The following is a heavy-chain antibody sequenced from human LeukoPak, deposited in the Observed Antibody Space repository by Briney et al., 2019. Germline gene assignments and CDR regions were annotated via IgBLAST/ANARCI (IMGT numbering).Heavy chain of an antibody. J-gene: IGHJ4*02. V-gene: IGHV3-48*03. CDR3: AKEPKSSGYYDY. CDR2: ISSSGSTI. D-gene: IGHD6-19*01. CDR1: GFTFSSYE. Sequence: GGSLRLSCAASGFTFSSYEMNWVRQAPGKGLEWVSYISSSGSTIYYADSVKGRFTISRDNAKNTLYLQMNSLRAEDTAVYYCAKEPKSSGYYDYWGQGTLVTVSS.